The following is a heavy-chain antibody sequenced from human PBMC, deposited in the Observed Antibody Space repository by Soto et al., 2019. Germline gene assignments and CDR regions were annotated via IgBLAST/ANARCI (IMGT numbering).Heavy chain of an antibody. Sequence: GGSLRLSCAVSGFTFDSYPMHWVPQAPGKGLEWVAVVSYDGTKEYYADSVKGRFTISRDNSKSTLSLQMNSLRADDTAVYYCARAEYSSSWSPYYYYYGMDVWGQGTTVTVSS. CDR2: VSYDGTKE. V-gene: IGHV3-30*14. CDR1: GFTFDSYP. CDR3: ARAEYSSSWSPYYYYYGMDV. D-gene: IGHD6-13*01. J-gene: IGHJ6*02.